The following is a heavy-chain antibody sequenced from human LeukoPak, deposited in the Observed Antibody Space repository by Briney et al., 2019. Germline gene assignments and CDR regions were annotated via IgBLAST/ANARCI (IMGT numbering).Heavy chain of an antibody. CDR2: IIPIFGTA. CDR1: GGTFSSYA. V-gene: IGHV1-69*05. J-gene: IGHJ3*02. Sequence: ASVTVSCKPYGGTFSSYAIRWVRQAPGQGLEWMGGIIPIFGTANYAQKFQGRVTMTRDTSTSTVYMELSSLRSEDTALYYCARGRFPTKRSAYYYGAFDIWGQGTMVTVSS. D-gene: IGHD3-22*01. CDR3: ARGRFPTKRSAYYYGAFDI.